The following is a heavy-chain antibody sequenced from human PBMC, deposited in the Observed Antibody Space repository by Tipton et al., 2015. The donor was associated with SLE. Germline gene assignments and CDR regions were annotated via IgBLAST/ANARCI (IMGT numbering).Heavy chain of an antibody. D-gene: IGHD2-2*01. CDR2: IYYSGST. CDR3: ARAQPYCSSTSCYFDY. Sequence: LRLSCTVSGGSISSSSYYWGWIRQPPGKGLEWIGGIYYSGSTYYNPSLKSRVTISVDTSKNQFSLKLSSVTAADTAVYYCARAQPYCSSTSCYFDYWGQGTLVTVSS. CDR1: GGSISSSSYY. V-gene: IGHV4-39*01. J-gene: IGHJ4*02.